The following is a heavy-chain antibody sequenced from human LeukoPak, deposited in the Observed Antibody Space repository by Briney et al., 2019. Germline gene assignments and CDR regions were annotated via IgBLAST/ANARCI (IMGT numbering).Heavy chain of an antibody. CDR2: IYWDDDK. V-gene: IGHV2-5*02. CDR1: GFSLSTRGVG. D-gene: IGHD5-18*01. CDR3: AHKGDTAMVVQFDY. Sequence: ESGPTLVNPTQTLTLTCTFSGFSLSTRGVGVGWIRQPPGKDLEWLALIYWDDDKRYSPSRKSRLTITKDTSKNQVVLTMTNMDPVDTATYYCAHKGDTAMVVQFDYWGQGTPVTVSS. J-gene: IGHJ4*02.